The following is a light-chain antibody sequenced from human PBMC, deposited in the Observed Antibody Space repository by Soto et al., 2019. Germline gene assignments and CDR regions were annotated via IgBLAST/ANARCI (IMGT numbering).Light chain of an antibody. V-gene: IGLV2-14*01. CDR2: DVN. CDR3: SSQRTTSILV. CDR1: SSDIGAYNY. Sequence: QSALTQPASVSGSPGQSSTISCTGTSSDIGAYNYVSWYQQHPGKAPKLIIYDVNNRPSGVSNRFSGSKSGSTASLTISGLQPEDEADYYCSSQRTTSILVFGGGTKLTVL. J-gene: IGLJ3*02.